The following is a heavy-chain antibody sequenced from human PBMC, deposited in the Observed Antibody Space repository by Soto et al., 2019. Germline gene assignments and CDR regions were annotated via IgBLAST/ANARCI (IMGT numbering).Heavy chain of an antibody. D-gene: IGHD6-6*01. Sequence: PGGSLRLSCAASGFRFSDYSMNWVRQAPGRGLEWVSYISSSSFTIHYADSVEGRFAISRDNAKNSLYLQMNSLRDEDTAVYYCARPEYSSSSYGMDVWGQGTTVTVS. V-gene: IGHV3-48*02. J-gene: IGHJ6*02. CDR2: ISSSSFTI. CDR1: GFRFSDYS. CDR3: ARPEYSSSSYGMDV.